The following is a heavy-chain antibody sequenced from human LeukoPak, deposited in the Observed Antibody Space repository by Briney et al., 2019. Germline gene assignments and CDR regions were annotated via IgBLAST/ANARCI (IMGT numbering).Heavy chain of an antibody. D-gene: IGHD2-2*02. CDR1: GFTFSSHD. Sequence: PGGSLRLSCAASGFTFSSHDMHWVRQAPGKGLEWVAVISHDGSNKYHADSVKGRFTISRDNSKNTLYLEMNSLRVEDTAVYYCARGFSYTLYCFDYWGQGTLVTVSS. CDR3: ARGFSYTLYCFDY. CDR2: ISHDGSNK. V-gene: IGHV3-30-3*01. J-gene: IGHJ4*02.